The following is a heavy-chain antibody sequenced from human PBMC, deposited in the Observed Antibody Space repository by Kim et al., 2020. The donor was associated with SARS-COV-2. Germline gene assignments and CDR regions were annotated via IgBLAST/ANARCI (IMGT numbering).Heavy chain of an antibody. V-gene: IGHV4-31*03. D-gene: IGHD3-22*01. CDR1: GGSISSGGYY. CDR2: IYYSGST. Sequence: SETLSLTCTVSGGSISSGGYYWSWIRQHPGKGLEWIGYIYYSGSTYYNPSLKSRVTISVDTSKNQFSLKLSSVTAADTAVYYCARVRITMIVVVSTVDAIDIWGQGTMVTVSS. CDR3: ARVRITMIVVVSTVDAIDI. J-gene: IGHJ3*02.